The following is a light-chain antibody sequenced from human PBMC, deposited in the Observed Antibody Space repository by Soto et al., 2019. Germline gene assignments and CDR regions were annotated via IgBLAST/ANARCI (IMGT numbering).Light chain of an antibody. CDR2: AAS. Sequence: DIQMTQSPSSLSASVGDRVTITCRASQSISSYLNWYQQKPGKAPKLLIYAASSLQSGVPSRFSGSGSGTDFTLTISSLQPEDFATYYCQQANSFPITFGQGTRLRL. CDR3: QQANSFPIT. J-gene: IGKJ5*01. V-gene: IGKV1-39*01. CDR1: QSISSY.